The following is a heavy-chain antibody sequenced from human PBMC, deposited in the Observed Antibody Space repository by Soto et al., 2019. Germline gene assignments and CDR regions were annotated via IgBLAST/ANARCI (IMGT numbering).Heavy chain of an antibody. J-gene: IGHJ2*01. CDR1: GFNFDDYA. Sequence: GGSLRLSCAGSGFNFDDYAMHWVRQAPGKGLEWVSGISWSSVTFDYADSVKGRFTISRDNAKNSLYLQMNSLRAEDTAFYYCAKVFFLLLRRQPTSLLYPYHRSSDL. V-gene: IGHV3-9*01. CDR2: ISWSSVTF. D-gene: IGHD2-15*01. CDR3: AKVFFLLLRRQPTSLLYPYHRSSDL.